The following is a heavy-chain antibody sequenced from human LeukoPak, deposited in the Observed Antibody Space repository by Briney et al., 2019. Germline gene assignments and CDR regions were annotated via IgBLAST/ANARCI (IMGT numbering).Heavy chain of an antibody. J-gene: IGHJ4*02. V-gene: IGHV4-4*07. Sequence: SETLSLTCAVSGYSITSGYYWGWIRQPAGKGLEWIGRIYTSGSTNYNPSLKSRVTISVDKSKNQFSLKLSSVTAADTAVYYCARGSSSWYGFDYWGQGTLVTVSS. CDR1: GYSITSGYY. D-gene: IGHD6-13*01. CDR3: ARGSSSWYGFDY. CDR2: IYTSGST.